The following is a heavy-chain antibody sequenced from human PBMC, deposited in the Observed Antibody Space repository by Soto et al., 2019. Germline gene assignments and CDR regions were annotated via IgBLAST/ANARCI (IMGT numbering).Heavy chain of an antibody. CDR2: ISYSGTT. CDR1: GYSISGYS. Sequence: ETLSLTCAVAGYSISGYSSTWIRQPPGKGLEWVGSISYSGTTDYNPSLKSRVSLSVDTSKNQFSLKLRSVTAADTAVYYCARDGDFWSGSYAFDIWGQGTMVTVSS. D-gene: IGHD3-3*01. CDR3: ARDGDFWSGSYAFDI. V-gene: IGHV4-38-2*02. J-gene: IGHJ3*02.